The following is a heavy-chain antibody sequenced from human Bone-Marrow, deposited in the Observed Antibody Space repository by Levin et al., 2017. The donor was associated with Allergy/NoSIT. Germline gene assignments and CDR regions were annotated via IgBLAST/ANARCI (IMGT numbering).Heavy chain of an antibody. CDR1: GDTLTELF. CDR3: AVLSEGIPPRDDFDI. D-gene: IGHD2-21*01. J-gene: IGHJ3*02. Sequence: ASVKVSCKVSGDTLTELFIMWVRQAPGKGLEWIGGFDPEDGVTVYAPKFRGRVTLTEDTSADTAYMEMSSLRSDDTAVYFCAVLSEGIPPRDDFDIWGQGTKVTVSS. CDR2: FDPEDGVT. V-gene: IGHV1-24*01.